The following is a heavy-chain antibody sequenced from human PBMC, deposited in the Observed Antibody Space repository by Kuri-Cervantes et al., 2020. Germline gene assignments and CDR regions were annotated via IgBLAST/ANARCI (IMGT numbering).Heavy chain of an antibody. Sequence: ASVKVSCKASGYTFTSYDINWVRQATGQGLEWMGWMNPNSGNTGYAQKFQGRVTMTRNTSISTAYMELSSLRSEDTAVYYCARDSHVVFRGIAAGGYWGQGTLVTVSS. CDR1: GYTFTSYD. CDR2: MNPNSGNT. J-gene: IGHJ4*02. V-gene: IGHV1-8*01. CDR3: ARDSHVVFRGIAAGGY. D-gene: IGHD6-13*01.